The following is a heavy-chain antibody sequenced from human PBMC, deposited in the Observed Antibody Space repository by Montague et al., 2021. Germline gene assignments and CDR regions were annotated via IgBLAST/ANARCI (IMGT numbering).Heavy chain of an antibody. CDR1: GGAISSFY. CDR2: IYYNGNT. J-gene: IGHJ4*02. D-gene: IGHD3-16*01. Sequence: SETLSLTCTVSGGAISSFYWHWIRHSPGKGLEWIGEIYYNGNTKYDPSLKSRVTMSVDTSKNQFSLRLSSVTVAGTAVYYCAREWGAFDSWGQGTLVTVSS. CDR3: AREWGAFDS. V-gene: IGHV4-59*01.